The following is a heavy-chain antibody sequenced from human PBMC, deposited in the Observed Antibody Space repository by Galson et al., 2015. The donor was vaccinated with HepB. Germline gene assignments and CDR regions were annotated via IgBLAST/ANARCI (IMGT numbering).Heavy chain of an antibody. D-gene: IGHD3-10*01. Sequence: SLRLSCAASGFTFSSYGMHWVRQAPGKGLEWVAVISYDGSNKYYADSVKGRFTISRDNSKNTLYLQMNSLRAEDTAVYYCAKDSGSYRQYYYYYGMDVWGQGTTVTVSS. CDR2: ISYDGSNK. CDR3: AKDSGSYRQYYYYYGMDV. CDR1: GFTFSSYG. J-gene: IGHJ6*02. V-gene: IGHV3-30*18.